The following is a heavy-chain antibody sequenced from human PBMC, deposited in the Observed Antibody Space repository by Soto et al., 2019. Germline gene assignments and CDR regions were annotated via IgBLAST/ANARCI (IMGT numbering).Heavy chain of an antibody. J-gene: IGHJ6*02. CDR1: GGTFSSYA. CDR2: IIPIFGTA. D-gene: IGHD5-18*01. V-gene: IGHV1-69*06. CDR3: ARGNSYGPYYYYGMDV. Sequence: SVKVSCKASGGTFSSYAISWVRQAPGQGLEWMGGIIPIFGTANYAQKFQGRVTITADKSTSTAYMELSSLRSEDTAVYYCARGNSYGPYYYYGMDVWRQGTTVTVSS.